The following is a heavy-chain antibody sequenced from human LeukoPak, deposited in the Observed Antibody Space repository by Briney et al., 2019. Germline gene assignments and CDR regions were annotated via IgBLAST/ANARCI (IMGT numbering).Heavy chain of an antibody. V-gene: IGHV4-4*02. J-gene: IGHJ4*02. Sequence: SETLSLTCAVSGDSFSSNYWWNWIRQPPGKGLEWIGEINHSGSTNYNPSLKSRVTISVDTSKNQFSLKLSSVTAADTAVYYCARQARLGYSYGYYYFDYWGQGTLVTVSS. CDR2: INHSGST. D-gene: IGHD5-18*01. CDR1: GDSFSSNYW. CDR3: ARQARLGYSYGYYYFDY.